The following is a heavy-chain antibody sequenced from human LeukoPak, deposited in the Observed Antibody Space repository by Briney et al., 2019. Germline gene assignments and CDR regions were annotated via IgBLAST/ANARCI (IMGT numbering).Heavy chain of an antibody. CDR3: TTERAGTTVDY. V-gene: IGHV4-39*07. CDR2: IYYTGGT. Sequence: PGGSLRLSCAASGFTFSTYWMTWVRQPPGKGLEWIGSIYYTGGTYYNPSLKSRLTISVDTSKNQFSLKLTSVTAADTAVYYCTTERAGTTVDYWGQGTLVTVSP. D-gene: IGHD1-1*01. J-gene: IGHJ4*02. CDR1: GFTFSTYW.